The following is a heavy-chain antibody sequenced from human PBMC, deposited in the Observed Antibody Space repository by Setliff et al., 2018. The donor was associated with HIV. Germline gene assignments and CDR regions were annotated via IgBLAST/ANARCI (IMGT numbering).Heavy chain of an antibody. D-gene: IGHD4-4*01. V-gene: IGHV1-2*06. CDR2: INPNSGAT. Sequence: GASVMVSCKASGYTFTGYYMHWVRQAPGQGLEWMGRINPNSGATNYAQKFQDRVTMTRDTSISTAYMELSRLSSDDTAVYYCARDTSTVFQGDAFDIWGQGTMVTVSS. J-gene: IGHJ3*02. CDR3: ARDTSTVFQGDAFDI. CDR1: GYTFTGYY.